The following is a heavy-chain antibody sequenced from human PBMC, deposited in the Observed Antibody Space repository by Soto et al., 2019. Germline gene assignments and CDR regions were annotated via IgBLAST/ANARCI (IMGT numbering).Heavy chain of an antibody. V-gene: IGHV4-59*01. J-gene: IGHJ3*02. CDR1: GGSISSYY. CDR3: ARVNDAFDI. Sequence: SETTYLTCTVCGGSISSYYWSWIRQPPGKGLEWIGYIYYSGSTNYNPSLKSRVTLSVDTSKNQFSLKLSSVTAADTAVYYCARVNDAFDIWGQGTMVTVSS. CDR2: IYYSGST.